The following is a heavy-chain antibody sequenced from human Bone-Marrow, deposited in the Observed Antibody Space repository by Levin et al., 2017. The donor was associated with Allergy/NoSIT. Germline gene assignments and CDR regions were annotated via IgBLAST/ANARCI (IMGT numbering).Heavy chain of an antibody. V-gene: IGHV1-69*13. CDR1: GGTFSSYA. Sequence: SVKVSCKASGGTFSSYAISWVRQAPGQGLEWMGGIIPIFGTANYAQKFQGRVTITADESTSTAYMELSSLRSEDTAVYYCARERGTYYDFWSGYWFDPWGQGTLVTVSS. D-gene: IGHD3-3*01. J-gene: IGHJ5*02. CDR3: ARERGTYYDFWSGYWFDP. CDR2: IIPIFGTA.